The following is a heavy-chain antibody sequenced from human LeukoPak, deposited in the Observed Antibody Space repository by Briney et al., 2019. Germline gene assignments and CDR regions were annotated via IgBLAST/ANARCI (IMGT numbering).Heavy chain of an antibody. CDR3: ARQEDYASGY. J-gene: IGHJ4*02. Sequence: SETLSLTCAVYGGSFSGYYWSWIRQPPGKGLEWIGEINHSGSTNYNPSLKSRVTISVDTSKNQFSLKLSSVTAADTAVYYCARQEDYASGYWGQGTLVTVSS. CDR1: GGSFSGYY. CDR2: INHSGST. D-gene: IGHD4-17*01. V-gene: IGHV4-34*01.